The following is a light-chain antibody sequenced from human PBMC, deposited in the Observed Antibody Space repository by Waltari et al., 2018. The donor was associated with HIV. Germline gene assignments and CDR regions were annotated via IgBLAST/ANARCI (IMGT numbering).Light chain of an antibody. J-gene: IGKJ1*01. CDR3: QQYGNSWT. CDR2: GIS. Sequence: ETVLTQSPGTLSLSPGERATLSCRASQSLTTSYLAWFQQKRGQAPRLLISGISSRATGIPDRFSGSGSGTDFTLTISRLEPEDSAVYFCQQYGNSWTFGQGTKVEIK. CDR1: QSLTTSY. V-gene: IGKV3-20*01.